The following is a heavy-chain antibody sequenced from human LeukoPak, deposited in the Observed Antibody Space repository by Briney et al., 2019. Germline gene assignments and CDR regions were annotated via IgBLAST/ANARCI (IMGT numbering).Heavy chain of an antibody. Sequence: PGGSLRLSSAASGFTVSSNYMSRVRQAPGKGLEWVSVIYSGGSTYYADSVKGRFTISRDNSKNTLYLQMNSLRAEDTAVYYCARDRAPILWGQGTLVTVSS. J-gene: IGHJ4*02. V-gene: IGHV3-66*01. CDR1: GFTVSSNY. CDR2: IYSGGST. CDR3: ARDRAPIL.